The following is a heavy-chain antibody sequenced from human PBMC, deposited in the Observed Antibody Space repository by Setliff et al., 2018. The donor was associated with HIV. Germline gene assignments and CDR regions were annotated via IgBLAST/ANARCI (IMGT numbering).Heavy chain of an antibody. CDR1: GGTFSTYT. J-gene: IGHJ3*02. Sequence: SVKVSCKTSGGTFSTYTIAWVRQAPGQGLEWMGRTIPIFGTPNYAQKFQGRVTITADKSTSTVYLDPRSLTSEDTAMYYCARSVWAVVVPTDPAVDAFAIWGRGTMVTVSS. CDR3: ARSVWAVVVPTDPAVDAFAI. V-gene: IGHV1-69*08. D-gene: IGHD2-2*01. CDR2: TIPIFGTP.